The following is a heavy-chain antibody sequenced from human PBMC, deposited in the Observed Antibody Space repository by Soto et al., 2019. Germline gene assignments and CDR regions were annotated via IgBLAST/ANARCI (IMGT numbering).Heavy chain of an antibody. D-gene: IGHD5-18*01. J-gene: IGHJ5*02. CDR1: GSSISSSSYY. CDR3: ARLGYGYTYNWFDP. Sequence: SETLSRTCSFSGSSISSSSYYLGWIRQPSGRGLEWIGSIYYSGSTYYNPSLKSRVTISVDTSKNQFSLKLSSVTAADTAVYYCARLGYGYTYNWFDPWGQGTLVTVS. CDR2: IYYSGST. V-gene: IGHV4-39*01.